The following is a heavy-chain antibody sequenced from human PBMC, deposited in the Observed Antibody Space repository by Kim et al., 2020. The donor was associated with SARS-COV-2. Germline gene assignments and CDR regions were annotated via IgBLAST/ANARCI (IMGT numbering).Heavy chain of an antibody. Sequence: SETLSLTCTVSGDSLSSDYWSWNRQPAGKGLEWIGRIYTSGRTNYNPSLQSRVTMSVDMSKNQFSLKLSSVTAADTAVYYCASSLGHSGQRTLVTVPS. CDR2: IYTSGRT. CDR1: GDSLSSDY. J-gene: IGHJ4*02. D-gene: IGHD3-16*02. CDR3: ASSLGH. V-gene: IGHV4-4*07.